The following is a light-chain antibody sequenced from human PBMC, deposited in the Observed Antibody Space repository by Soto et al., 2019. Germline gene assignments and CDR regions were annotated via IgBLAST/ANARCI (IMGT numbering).Light chain of an antibody. V-gene: IGLV1-40*01. J-gene: IGLJ1*01. CDR2: SNA. Sequence: QSVLTQPPSVSEAPGQRVTISCTGTSSDIGAGHDVHWYRQLPGAAPKLLIYSNAIRPSGVPDRFSGSKSGTSASLAITGLRAEDEADYYCQSYDSRLTSYVFGSGTKVTVL. CDR1: SSDIGAGHD. CDR3: QSYDSRLTSYV.